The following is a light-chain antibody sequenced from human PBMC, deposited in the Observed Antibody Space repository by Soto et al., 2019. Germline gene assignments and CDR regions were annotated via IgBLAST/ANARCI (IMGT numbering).Light chain of an antibody. V-gene: IGKV1-39*01. CDR2: AAS. CDR1: QSISSY. J-gene: IGKJ2*01. Sequence: DIPMTQSPSSLSASVGDRVTITCRANQSISSYLNWYQQKPGKAPKLLIYAASSLQSEVPSRFSGSGSGTDFTLTISSLQPEDFATYYCQQSYSTPYTFGQGTKLEIK. CDR3: QQSYSTPYT.